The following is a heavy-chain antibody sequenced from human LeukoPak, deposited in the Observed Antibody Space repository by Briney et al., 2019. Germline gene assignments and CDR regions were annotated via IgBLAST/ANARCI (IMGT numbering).Heavy chain of an antibody. V-gene: IGHV3-30-3*01. J-gene: IGHJ6*02. Sequence: PGGSLRLSCAASGFTFSSYAMPWVRQAPGKGLEWVAVISYDGSNKYYADSVKGRFTISRDNSKNTLYLQMNSLRAEDTAVYYCARGDSSGYTTSWYYYYYGMDVWGQGTTVTVSS. D-gene: IGHD3-22*01. CDR2: ISYDGSNK. CDR3: ARGDSSGYTTSWYYYYYGMDV. CDR1: GFTFSSYA.